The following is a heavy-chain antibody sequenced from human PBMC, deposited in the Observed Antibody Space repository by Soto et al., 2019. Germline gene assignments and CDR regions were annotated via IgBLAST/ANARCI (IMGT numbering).Heavy chain of an antibody. Sequence: AGGSLRLSCAASGFTFSTYNMNWVRQAPGKGLEWVSYISSSSSTIYYADSVKGRFTISRDNAKNSLYLQMNSLRAEDTAVYYCAREYTSSSGKTFDYWGQGTLVTVSS. CDR1: GFTFSTYN. V-gene: IGHV3-48*01. CDR3: AREYTSSSGKTFDY. J-gene: IGHJ4*02. CDR2: ISSSSSTI. D-gene: IGHD6-6*01.